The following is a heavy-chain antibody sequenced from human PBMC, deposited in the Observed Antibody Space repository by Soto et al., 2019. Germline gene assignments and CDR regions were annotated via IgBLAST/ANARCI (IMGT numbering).Heavy chain of an antibody. Sequence: SQTLSLTCAISGDSVSSKSAAWNWIRQSPSRGLEWLGRTYYRSKWYNDYAVSVKSRITINPDTSKNQFSLQLNSVTPEDTAVYYCARGADPLLFWDCLDPWGQGTLVTVSS. V-gene: IGHV6-1*01. CDR1: GDSVSSKSAA. CDR2: TYYRSKWYN. J-gene: IGHJ5*02. CDR3: ARGADPLLFWDCLDP. D-gene: IGHD3-3*01.